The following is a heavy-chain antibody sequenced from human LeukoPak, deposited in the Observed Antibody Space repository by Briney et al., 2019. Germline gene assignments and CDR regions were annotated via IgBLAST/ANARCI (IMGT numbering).Heavy chain of an antibody. CDR3: AKDSLGDSYGVYYYYYMDV. CDR2: IRYDGSNK. CDR1: GFTFSSSG. V-gene: IGHV3-30*02. D-gene: IGHD5-18*01. Sequence: GGSLRLSCAASGFTFSSSGMHWVRQATGKGLEWVAFIRYDGSNKYYADSVKGRFTISRDNSKNTLYLQMNSLRAEDTAVYYCAKDSLGDSYGVYYYYYMDVWGKGTTVTISS. J-gene: IGHJ6*03.